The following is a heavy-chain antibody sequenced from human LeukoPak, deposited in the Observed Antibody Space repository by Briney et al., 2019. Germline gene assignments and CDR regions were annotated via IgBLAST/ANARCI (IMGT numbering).Heavy chain of an antibody. CDR2: IYYSGST. J-gene: IGHJ6*02. CDR1: GGSISSGGYY. D-gene: IGHD3-3*01. Sequence: PSQTLSLTCTVSGGSISSGGYYWSWIRQHPGKGLEWIGYIYYSGSTYYNPSLKSRVTISVDTSKNQFSLKLSSVTAADTAVYYCARRRVVRYYDFWSVESVLRRYGMDVWGQGTTVTVSS. V-gene: IGHV4-31*03. CDR3: ARRRVVRYYDFWSVESVLRRYGMDV.